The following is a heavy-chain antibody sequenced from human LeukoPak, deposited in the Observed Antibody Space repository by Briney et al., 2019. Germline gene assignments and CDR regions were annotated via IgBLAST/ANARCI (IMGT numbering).Heavy chain of an antibody. CDR2: INHNSGGT. CDR1: GYTFTGYF. J-gene: IGHJ6*03. Sequence: ASVKVSCKASGYTFTGYFMYWVRQAPGQGLEWMGWINHNSGGTNYAQKFQGRVTMTRDTSISTSYMELSRLRSDDTAVYYCARGDYGSGSHYSPNSYHMDVWGKGTTVTISS. V-gene: IGHV1-2*02. CDR3: ARGDYGSGSHYSPNSYHMDV. D-gene: IGHD3-10*01.